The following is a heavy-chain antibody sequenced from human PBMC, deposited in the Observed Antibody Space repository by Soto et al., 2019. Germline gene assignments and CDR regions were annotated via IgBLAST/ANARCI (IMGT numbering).Heavy chain of an antibody. D-gene: IGHD2-8*01. CDR1: GFTFSSYA. Sequence: GGSLRLSCAASGFTFSSYAMSWVRQAPGKGLEWVSAISGSGGSTYYADSVKGRFTISRDNSKNTLYLQMNSLRAEETAVYYCAKDAEVMVYAMGGIGYWGQGTLVTVSS. CDR2: ISGSGGST. V-gene: IGHV3-23*01. J-gene: IGHJ4*02. CDR3: AKDAEVMVYAMGGIGY.